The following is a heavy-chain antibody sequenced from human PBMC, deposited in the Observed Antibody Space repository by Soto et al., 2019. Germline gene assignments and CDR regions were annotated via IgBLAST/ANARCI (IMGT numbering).Heavy chain of an antibody. CDR1: GFTFSTYA. J-gene: IGHJ4*02. CDR3: AKVGFPYSYGYLFYY. CDR2: ISASGGST. D-gene: IGHD5-18*01. Sequence: EVQLLESGGGLVQPRGSLRLSCAASGFTFSTYAMTWVRQAPGKGLEWVSAISASGGSTYYADSVKGRFTISRDNSKNTLYLQMNSLRVEDTAVYYCAKVGFPYSYGYLFYYWGQGTLVTVSS. V-gene: IGHV3-23*01.